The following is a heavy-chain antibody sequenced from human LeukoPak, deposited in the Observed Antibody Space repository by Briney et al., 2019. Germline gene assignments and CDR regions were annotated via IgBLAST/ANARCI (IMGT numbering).Heavy chain of an antibody. CDR2: FDPEDGET. CDR1: GYTLTELS. Sequence: ASVKVSCKVSGYTLTELSMHWVRQPPAKGLEWVGGFDPEDGETIYAQKFQGRVTMTEDTSTDTAYMELSSLRSEDTAVYYCATIVSSGYAYFDYWGQGTLVTVSS. V-gene: IGHV1-24*01. D-gene: IGHD3-22*01. J-gene: IGHJ4*02. CDR3: ATIVSSGYAYFDY.